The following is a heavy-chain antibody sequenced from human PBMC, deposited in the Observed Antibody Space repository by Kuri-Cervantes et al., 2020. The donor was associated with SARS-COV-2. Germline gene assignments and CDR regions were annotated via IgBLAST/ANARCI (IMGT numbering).Heavy chain of an antibody. V-gene: IGHV3-30*01. CDR3: ARDRRGGPYSSGWTYYYYGMDV. CDR1: GFTFSSYA. Sequence: LSLTCAASGFTFSSYAMHWVRQAPGKGLEWVAVISYDGSNKYYADSVKGRFTISRDNSKNTLYLQMNSLRAEDTAVYYCARDRRGGPYSSGWTYYYYGMDVWGQGTTVTVSS. CDR2: ISYDGSNK. J-gene: IGHJ6*02. D-gene: IGHD6-19*01.